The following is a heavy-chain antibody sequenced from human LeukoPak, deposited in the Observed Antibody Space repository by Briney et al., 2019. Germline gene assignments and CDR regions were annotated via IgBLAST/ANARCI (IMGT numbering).Heavy chain of an antibody. D-gene: IGHD3-22*01. CDR3: TTDRYYDNSELQFQH. CDR2: IKRETDGGTI. Sequence: GGSLRLSCAASGFTLNNAWMSWVRQAPGKGLEWLGRIKRETDGGTIDYAAPVKGRFTIPGDDSRNTLHLQMDSLKIEDTAVYYCTTDRYYDNSELQFQHWGQGTLVTVSS. CDR1: GFTLNNAW. V-gene: IGHV3-15*01. J-gene: IGHJ1*01.